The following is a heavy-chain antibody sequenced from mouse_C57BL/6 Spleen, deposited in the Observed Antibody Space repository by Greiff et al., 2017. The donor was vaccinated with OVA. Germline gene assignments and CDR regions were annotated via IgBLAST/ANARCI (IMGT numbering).Heavy chain of an antibody. CDR3: ARRGYYYGSSQYYFDY. J-gene: IGHJ2*01. D-gene: IGHD1-1*01. CDR2: ISGGGGNT. V-gene: IGHV5-9*01. Sequence: EVKLVESGGGLVKPGGSLKLSCAASGFTFSSYTMSWVRQTPEKRLEWVATISGGGGNTYYPDSVKGRFTISRDNAKNTLYLQMSRLRSEDTALYYCARRGYYYGSSQYYFDYWGQGTTLTVSS. CDR1: GFTFSSYT.